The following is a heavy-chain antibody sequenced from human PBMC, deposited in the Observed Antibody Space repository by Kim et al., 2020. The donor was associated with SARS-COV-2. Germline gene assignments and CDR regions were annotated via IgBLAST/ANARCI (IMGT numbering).Heavy chain of an antibody. CDR3: ARGPGTMIAVWGAFD. J-gene: IGHJ3*02. CDR1: GFTFSDSA. D-gene: IGHD1-1*01. Sequence: GGSLRLSCAASGFTFSDSAMHWVRQASGKGLEWVGRIRSKANGFATAYAASVKGRFTISRDDSKNTAFLQMNSLKTEDAAWEYCARGPGTMIAVWGAFD. CDR2: IRSKANGFAT. V-gene: IGHV3-73*01.